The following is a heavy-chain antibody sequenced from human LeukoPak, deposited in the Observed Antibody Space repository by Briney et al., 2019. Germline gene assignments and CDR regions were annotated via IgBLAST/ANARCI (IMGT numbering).Heavy chain of an antibody. CDR1: GGSISSGGYS. CDR3: ARAGEYYYDNSGYYPNDAFDI. V-gene: IGHV4-30-2*01. CDR2: IYHSGST. D-gene: IGHD3-22*01. J-gene: IGHJ3*02. Sequence: SQTLFLTCAVSGGSISSGGYSWSWIRQPPGKGLEWIGYIYHSGSTYYNPSLKSRVTISVDRSKNQFSLKLSSVTAADTAVYYCARAGEYYYDNSGYYPNDAFDIWGQGTMVTVSS.